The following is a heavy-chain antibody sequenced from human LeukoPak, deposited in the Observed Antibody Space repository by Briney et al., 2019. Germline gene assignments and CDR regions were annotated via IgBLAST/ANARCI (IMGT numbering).Heavy chain of an antibody. J-gene: IGHJ3*02. Sequence: PSETLSLTCTVSGGSISSYYWSWIRQPAGKGLEWIGRIYTSGSTNYNPSLKSRVTMSVDTSKNQFSLKLSSVTAADTAVYYCARGAKDSSGYYSQGAFDICGQGTMVTVSS. CDR3: ARGAKDSSGYYSQGAFDI. CDR1: GGSISSYY. V-gene: IGHV4-4*07. CDR2: IYTSGST. D-gene: IGHD3-22*01.